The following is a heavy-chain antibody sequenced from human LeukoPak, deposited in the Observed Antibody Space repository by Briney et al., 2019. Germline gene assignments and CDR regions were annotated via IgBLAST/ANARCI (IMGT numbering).Heavy chain of an antibody. CDR2: IYTSGST. J-gene: IGHJ6*03. V-gene: IGHV4-4*07. Sequence: TSETLSLTCTVSGGSISSYYWSWIRQPAGKGLEWIGRIYTSGSTNYNPSLKSRVTMSVDTSKNQCSLKLSSVTAADTAVYYCARDRVELSYYYYYYMDVWGKGTTVTVSS. CDR1: GGSISSYY. D-gene: IGHD1-7*01. CDR3: ARDRVELSYYYYYYMDV.